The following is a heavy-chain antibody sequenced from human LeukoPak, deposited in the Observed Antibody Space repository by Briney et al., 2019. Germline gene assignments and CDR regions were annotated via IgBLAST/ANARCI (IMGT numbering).Heavy chain of an antibody. V-gene: IGHV4-39*01. Sequence: SETLSLTCTVSGGSISSSSYYWGWIRQPPGKGLEWIGSIYYSGSTYYNPSLKSRVTISVDTSKNRFSLKLSSVTAADTAVYYCARRKEMATIVWLDPWGQGTLVTVSS. CDR3: ARRKEMATIVWLDP. CDR2: IYYSGST. D-gene: IGHD5-24*01. J-gene: IGHJ5*02. CDR1: GGSISSSSYY.